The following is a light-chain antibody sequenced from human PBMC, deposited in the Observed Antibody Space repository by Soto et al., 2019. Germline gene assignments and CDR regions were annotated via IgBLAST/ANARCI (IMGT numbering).Light chain of an antibody. J-gene: IGKJ2*01. Sequence: DIQMTQSPSTLSASLEDRVTITCRARQGVGPWLAWYQQKPGQAPKVLIYMAPRLESWVPSRFSGSGSGTEFTLTISRLQPDDFATYYCQQYYYYPYTFGQGTKLEIK. CDR3: QQYYYYPYT. V-gene: IGKV1-5*03. CDR2: MAP. CDR1: QGVGPW.